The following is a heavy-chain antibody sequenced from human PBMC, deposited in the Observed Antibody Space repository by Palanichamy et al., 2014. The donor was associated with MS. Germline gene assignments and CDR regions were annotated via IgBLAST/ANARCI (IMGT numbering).Heavy chain of an antibody. J-gene: IGHJ4*02. D-gene: IGHD6-13*01. Sequence: EVQLVESGGGLVQPGGSLRLSCAASGFTFSSYWMSWVRQAPGKGLEWVANIKQDGSEKYYVDSVKGRFTISRDNAKNSLYLQMNSLRAEDTAVYYCARLVAAAGTVSSFQLPPYYFDYWGQGTLVTVSS. V-gene: IGHV3-7*03. CDR2: IKQDGSEK. CDR1: GFTFSSYW. CDR3: ARLVAAAGTVSSFQLPPYYFDY.